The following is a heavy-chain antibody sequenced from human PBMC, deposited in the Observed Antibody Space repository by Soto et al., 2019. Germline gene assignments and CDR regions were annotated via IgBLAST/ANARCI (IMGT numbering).Heavy chain of an antibody. V-gene: IGHV3-7*03. D-gene: IGHD3-10*01. CDR1: GFTFSSYW. CDR2: IKQNGSEK. CDR3: AREEVLLWFGEANNWFDP. J-gene: IGHJ5*02. Sequence: GGSLRLSCAASGFTFSSYWMSWVRQAPGKGLEWVANIKQNGSEKYYVDSVKGRFTISRDNAKNSLYLQMNSLRAEDTAVYYCAREEVLLWFGEANNWFDPWGQGTLVTVSS.